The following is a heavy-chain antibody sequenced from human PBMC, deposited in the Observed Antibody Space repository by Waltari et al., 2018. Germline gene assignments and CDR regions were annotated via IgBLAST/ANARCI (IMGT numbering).Heavy chain of an antibody. Sequence: EVQLVESGGGLVQPGGSLRLSCAASGFTFSSYWMSWVRQAPGKGLEWVANRKQDGSEKYYVDSVKGRFTISRDNAKNSLYLQMNSLRAEDTAVYYCASIYYGDYVVYWGQGTLVTVSS. CDR3: ASIYYGDYVVY. D-gene: IGHD4-17*01. CDR1: GFTFSSYW. V-gene: IGHV3-7*03. J-gene: IGHJ4*02. CDR2: RKQDGSEK.